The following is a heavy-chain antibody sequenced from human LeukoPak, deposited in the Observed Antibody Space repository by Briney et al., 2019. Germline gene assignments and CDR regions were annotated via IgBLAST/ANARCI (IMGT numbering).Heavy chain of an antibody. D-gene: IGHD5-24*01. CDR2: ISSSGSTI. CDR1: GFTFSDYY. Sequence: GGSLRLSCAASGFTFSDYYMGWIRQAPGKGLEWVSYISSSGSTIYYADSVKGRFTISRDNAKNSLYLQMNSLRAEDTAVYDCAKDRVEPIFDYWGQGPLVTVP. J-gene: IGHJ4*02. V-gene: IGHV3-11*04. CDR3: AKDRVEPIFDY.